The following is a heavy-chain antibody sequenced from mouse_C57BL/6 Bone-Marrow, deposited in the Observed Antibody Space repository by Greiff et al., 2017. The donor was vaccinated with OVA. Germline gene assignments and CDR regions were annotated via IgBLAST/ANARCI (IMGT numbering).Heavy chain of an antibody. CDR3: ARSGSSRYCYFDV. J-gene: IGHJ1*03. D-gene: IGHD1-1*01. CDR1: GYTFTSYW. V-gene: IGHV1-64*01. CDR2: IHPNSGST. Sequence: VQLQQSGAELVKPGASVKLSCKASGYTFTSYWMHWVKLRPGQGLEWIGMIHPNSGSTNYNEKFKSKATLTVDKSSSTAYMQLSSLTSEDSAVYYGARSGSSRYCYFDVWGTGTTVTVSS.